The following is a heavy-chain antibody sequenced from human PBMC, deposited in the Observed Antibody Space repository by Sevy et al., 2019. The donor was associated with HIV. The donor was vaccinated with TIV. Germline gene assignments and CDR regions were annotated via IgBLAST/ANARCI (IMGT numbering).Heavy chain of an antibody. CDR2: ISSSGGST. CDR3: AKVVAADDAFDV. Sequence: GGSLRLSCAASGFTFSSYAMSWVRQAPGKGLEWVSAISSSGGSTYYADSVKGRFTISRDNSKNTLYLQMNSLRAEDTAVYYCAKVVAADDAFDVWGQWTMVTVSS. V-gene: IGHV3-23*01. D-gene: IGHD6-25*01. CDR1: GFTFSSYA. J-gene: IGHJ3*01.